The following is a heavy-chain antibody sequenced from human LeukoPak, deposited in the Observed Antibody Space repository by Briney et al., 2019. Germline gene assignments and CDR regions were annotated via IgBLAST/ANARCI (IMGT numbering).Heavy chain of an antibody. D-gene: IGHD5-12*01. J-gene: IGHJ4*02. CDR1: GFTFSSYA. CDR3: AKDIGSGYDFFDY. Sequence: PGGSLRLSCAASGFTFSSYAMSWVRRAPGKGLEWVSAISGSGGSTYYADSVKGRFTISRDNSKNTLYLQMNSLRAEDTAVYYCAKDIGSGYDFFDYWGQGTLVTVSS. CDR2: ISGSGGST. V-gene: IGHV3-23*01.